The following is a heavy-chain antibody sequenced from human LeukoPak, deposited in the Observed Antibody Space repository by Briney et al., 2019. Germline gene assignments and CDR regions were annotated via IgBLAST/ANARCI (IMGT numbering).Heavy chain of an antibody. Sequence: GASVKVSCKASGHTFTSYGISWVRQAPGQGLEWMGWISAYNGNTNYAQKLQGRVTMTTDTSTSTAYMELRSLRSDDTAVYYCARDPRTAVAGWFDPWGQGTLVTVSS. CDR1: GHTFTSYG. CDR3: ARDPRTAVAGWFDP. V-gene: IGHV1-18*01. D-gene: IGHD6-19*01. CDR2: ISAYNGNT. J-gene: IGHJ5*02.